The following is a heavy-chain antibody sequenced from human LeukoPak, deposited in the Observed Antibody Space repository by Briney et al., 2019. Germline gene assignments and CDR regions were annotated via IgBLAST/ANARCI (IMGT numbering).Heavy chain of an antibody. V-gene: IGHV5-51*01. CDR2: VYPGDSDT. D-gene: IGHD3-10*01. CDR3: ARHPKWFGELGALDY. Sequence: GESLQISCKGSGYSFTSYWIGWVRQMPGKGLEWMGIVYPGDSDTRYSPSFQGQVTISADKSISTAYLQWSSLKASDTAMYYCARHPKWFGELGALDYWGQGTLVTVSS. CDR1: GYSFTSYW. J-gene: IGHJ4*02.